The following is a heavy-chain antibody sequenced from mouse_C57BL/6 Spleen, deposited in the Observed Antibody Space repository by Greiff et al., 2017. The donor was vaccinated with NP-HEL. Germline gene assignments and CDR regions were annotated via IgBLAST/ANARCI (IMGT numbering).Heavy chain of an antibody. CDR3: TDYDRGYYYAMDY. CDR1: GFTFSNYW. J-gene: IGHJ4*01. Sequence: EVKLQESGGGLVQPGGSMKLSCVASGFTFSNYWMNWVRQSPEKGLEWVAQIRLKSDNYATHYAESVKGRFTISRDDSKSSVYLQMNNLRAEDTGIYYCTDYDRGYYYAMDYWGQGTSVTVSS. D-gene: IGHD2-4*01. CDR2: IRLKSDNYAT. V-gene: IGHV6-3*01.